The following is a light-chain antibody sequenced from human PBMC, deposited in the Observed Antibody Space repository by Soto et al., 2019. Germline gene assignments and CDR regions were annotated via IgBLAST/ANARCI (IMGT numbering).Light chain of an antibody. J-gene: IGKJ1*01. CDR2: DAS. CDR1: QSISSW. CDR3: QQYNSYWT. V-gene: IGKV1-5*01. Sequence: DIQITQFPSSLSASVGDRVTITCRASQSISSWLAWYQQKPGKAPKLLIYDASSLESGVPSRFSGSGPGTEFTLTISSLQPDDFATYYCQQYNSYWTFGQGTKVDIK.